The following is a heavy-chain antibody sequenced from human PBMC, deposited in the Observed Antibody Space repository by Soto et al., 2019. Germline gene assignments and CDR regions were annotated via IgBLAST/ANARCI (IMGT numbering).Heavy chain of an antibody. CDR2: IWYDGSNK. CDR3: ARCSPWWELLHLDY. CDR1: GFTFSSYG. Sequence: QVQLVESGGGVVQPGRSLRLSCAASGFTFSSYGMHWVRQAPGKGLEWVAVIWYDGSNKYYADSVKGRFTISRDNSKNTLYLQMNSLSAEDTAVYYCARCSPWWELLHLDYWGQGTLVTVSS. J-gene: IGHJ4*02. D-gene: IGHD1-26*01. V-gene: IGHV3-33*01.